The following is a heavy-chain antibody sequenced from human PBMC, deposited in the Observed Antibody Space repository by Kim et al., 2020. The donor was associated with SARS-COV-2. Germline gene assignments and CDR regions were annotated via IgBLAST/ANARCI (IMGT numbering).Heavy chain of an antibody. D-gene: IGHD6-13*01. CDR3: AKSRLLYSSSWYNEVVDAFDI. V-gene: IGHV3-23*01. Sequence: FTISRDNSKNTLYLQMNSLRAEDTAVYYCAKSRLLYSSSWYNEVVDAFDIWGQGTMVTVSS. J-gene: IGHJ3*02.